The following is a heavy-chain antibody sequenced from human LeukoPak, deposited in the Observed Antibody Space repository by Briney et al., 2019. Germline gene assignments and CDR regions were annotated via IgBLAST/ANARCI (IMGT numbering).Heavy chain of an antibody. CDR1: GYSFTSYW. V-gene: IGHV5-51*01. J-gene: IGHJ4*02. CDR2: IYPGDSDT. CDR3: ARSLSEYSSSES. D-gene: IGHD6-6*01. Sequence: GESLQISCQGSGYSFTSYWIGWVRQVPGKGLEWMGIIYPGDSDTRYSPSFQGQVTISADKSISTAYLQWSSLKASDTAMYYCARSLSEYSSSESWGQGTLVTVSS.